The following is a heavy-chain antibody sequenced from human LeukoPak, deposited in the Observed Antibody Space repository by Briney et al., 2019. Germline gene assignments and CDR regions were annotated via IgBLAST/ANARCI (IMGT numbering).Heavy chain of an antibody. V-gene: IGHV1-2*04. CDR1: GITFTAHY. J-gene: IGHJ4*02. CDR3: ARDLGSGWPYYFDY. Sequence: ASVKVSCKASGITFTAHYMHWVRQAPGQGLEWMGWIKADSGDTKYAQNFQGWVTMTRDASISTAYKELSRLRSDDTAVYYCARDLGSGWPYYFDYWGQGTLVTVSS. CDR2: IKADSGDT. D-gene: IGHD6-19*01.